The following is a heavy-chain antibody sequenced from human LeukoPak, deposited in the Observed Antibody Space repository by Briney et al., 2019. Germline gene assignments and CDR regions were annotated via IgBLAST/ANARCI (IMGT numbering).Heavy chain of an antibody. CDR3: ARANILTGYYTRWRSYYFDN. V-gene: IGHV4-59*01. CDR2: IYYSGST. CDR1: GGSISSYY. J-gene: IGHJ4*02. D-gene: IGHD3-9*01. Sequence: SETLSLTCTVSGGSISSYYWSWIRQPPGKGLEWLGYIYYSGSTNYNPSLKSRVTISVDTSKNQSSLKLSSVTAADTAVYYCARANILTGYYTRWRSYYFDNWGQGTLVTVSS.